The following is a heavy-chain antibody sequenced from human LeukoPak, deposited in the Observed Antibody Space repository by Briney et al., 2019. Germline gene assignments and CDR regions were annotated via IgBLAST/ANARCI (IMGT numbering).Heavy chain of an antibody. CDR1: GFTFNTYA. V-gene: IGHV3-23*01. J-gene: IGHJ6*02. Sequence: GGSLRLSCVASGFTFNTYAMTWVRQAPGKGLEWVSTINGGDGSTYSADSVKGRFPISRDNSKNTLYLQMNSLRVDDTAVYYCARDLPPEDVWGQGTTVTVSS. CDR2: INGGDGST. CDR3: ARDLPPEDV.